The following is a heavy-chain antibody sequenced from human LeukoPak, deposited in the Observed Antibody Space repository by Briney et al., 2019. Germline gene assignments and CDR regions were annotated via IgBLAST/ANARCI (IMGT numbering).Heavy chain of an antibody. V-gene: IGHV3-21*06. D-gene: IGHD2-15*01. CDR1: GFTFSSYS. Sequence: PGGSLRLSCAASGFTFSSYSINWVRQAPGKGLEWVSSISSSSYIYYADSVKGRFTISRDNAKNSLYLQMNSLRAEDTAVYYCARGWSADYFDYWGQGILVTVSS. J-gene: IGHJ4*02. CDR2: ISSSSYI. CDR3: ARGWSADYFDY.